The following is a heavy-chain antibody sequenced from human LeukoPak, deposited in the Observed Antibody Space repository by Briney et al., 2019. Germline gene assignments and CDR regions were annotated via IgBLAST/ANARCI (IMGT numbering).Heavy chain of an antibody. Sequence: GGSLRLSCAASGFTFSSYAMSWVRQAPGKGLEWVSGINWNGGSTGYADSVKGRFTISRDNAKNSLYLQMNSLRAEDTALYYCARAQPVGYDSSGYYTPPLDWGQGTLVTVSS. D-gene: IGHD3-22*01. J-gene: IGHJ4*02. CDR2: INWNGGST. V-gene: IGHV3-20*04. CDR3: ARAQPVGYDSSGYYTPPLD. CDR1: GFTFSSYA.